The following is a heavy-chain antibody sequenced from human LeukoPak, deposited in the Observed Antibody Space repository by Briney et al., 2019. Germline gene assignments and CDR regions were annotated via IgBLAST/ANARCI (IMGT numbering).Heavy chain of an antibody. J-gene: IGHJ4*02. CDR3: ARAPDTAKYDY. CDR1: GFTFSSYG. CDR2: IWNDGSNK. Sequence: GGSLRLSCAASGFTFSSYGMHWVRQAPGKGLEWVAVIWNDGSNKYYADSVKGRFTISRDNSKNTLYLQMNSLRAEDTAVYYCARAPDTAKYDYWGQGTIVTVAS. D-gene: IGHD5-18*01. V-gene: IGHV3-33*01.